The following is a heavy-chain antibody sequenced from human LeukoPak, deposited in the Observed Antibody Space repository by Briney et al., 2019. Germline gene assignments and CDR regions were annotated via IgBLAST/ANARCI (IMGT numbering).Heavy chain of an antibody. CDR1: GYTFTSYD. CDR3: ARYSSSHIFDY. D-gene: IGHD6-13*01. Sequence: ASVKVSCKASGYTFTSYDINWVRQATGQGLEWMGWMNPNSGNTGYAQKFQGRVTMTTDTSTSTAYMELRSLRSDDTAVYYCARYSSSHIFDYWGQGTLVTVSS. V-gene: IGHV1-8*01. CDR2: MNPNSGNT. J-gene: IGHJ4*02.